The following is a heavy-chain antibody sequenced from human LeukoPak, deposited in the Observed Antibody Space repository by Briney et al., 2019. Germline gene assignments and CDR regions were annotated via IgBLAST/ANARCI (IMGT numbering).Heavy chain of an antibody. J-gene: IGHJ6*02. CDR3: ARVLVGTLVGYYYYYGMDV. CDR1: GGTFSSYA. Sequence: SVKVSCKASGGTFSSYAISWVRQAPGQGLEWMGRIIPILGIANYAQKFQGRVTITADKSTSTAYMELSSLRSEDTAVYYCARVLVGTLVGYYYYYGMDVWGQGTTVTVSS. D-gene: IGHD1-26*01. V-gene: IGHV1-69*04. CDR2: IIPILGIA.